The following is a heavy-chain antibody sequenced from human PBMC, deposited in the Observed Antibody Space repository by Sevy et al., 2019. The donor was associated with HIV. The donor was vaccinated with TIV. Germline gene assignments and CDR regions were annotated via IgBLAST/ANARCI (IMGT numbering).Heavy chain of an antibody. V-gene: IGHV3-21*03. Sequence: GGSLRLSCAASGFIFSDYDMNWVRQAPGKGLEWISVISSRSSYIKYADSLKGRVTISRDNANNSLFLQLNSLRAEDTAVYYCSRAVDYYGIGCLHYWGQGALVTVSS. CDR2: ISSRSSYI. CDR1: GFIFSDYD. J-gene: IGHJ4*02. CDR3: SRAVDYYGIGCLHY. D-gene: IGHD3-10*01.